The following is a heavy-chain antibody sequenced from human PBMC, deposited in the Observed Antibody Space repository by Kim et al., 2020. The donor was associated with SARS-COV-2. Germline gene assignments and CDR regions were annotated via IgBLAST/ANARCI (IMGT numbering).Heavy chain of an antibody. D-gene: IGHD3-22*01. CDR3: AKGVLSHTYYYDSSGFSRFDY. J-gene: IGHJ4*02. CDR2: ISGSGGST. Sequence: GGSLRLSCAASGFTFSSYAMSWVRQAPGKGLEWVSAISGSGGSTYYADSVKGRFTISRDNSKNTLYLQMNSLRAEDTAVYYCAKGVLSHTYYYDSSGFSRFDYWGQGTLVTVSS. V-gene: IGHV3-23*01. CDR1: GFTFSSYA.